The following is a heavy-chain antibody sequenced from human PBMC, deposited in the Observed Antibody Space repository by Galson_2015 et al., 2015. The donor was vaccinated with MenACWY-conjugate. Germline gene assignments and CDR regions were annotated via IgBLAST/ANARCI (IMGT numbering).Heavy chain of an antibody. Sequence: SLRLSCAASGFSFSTSAMTWVRQAPGKGLEWVPSITGTSTYIHYADSVKGRFTISRDNAQKSVYLQMNSPRAEDTTVYFCARGANIYFYMMDVWGQGSLVTVLS. CDR1: GFSFSTSA. V-gene: IGHV3-21*01. D-gene: IGHD2/OR15-2a*01. CDR3: ARGANIYFYMMDV. J-gene: IGHJ4*02. CDR2: ITGTSTYI.